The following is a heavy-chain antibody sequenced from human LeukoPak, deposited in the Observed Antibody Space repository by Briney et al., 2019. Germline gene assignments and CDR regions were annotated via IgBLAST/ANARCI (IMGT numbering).Heavy chain of an antibody. CDR2: IYYSGST. J-gene: IGHJ4*02. CDR3: ARVTYYYDSSGYYLDY. Sequence: SETLSLTCTVSGGSISSGGYYWSWIRQHPGKGLEWIGYIYYSGSTNYNPSLKSRVTISVDTSKNQFSLKLSSVTAADTAVYYCARVTYYYDSSGYYLDYWGQGTLVTVSS. V-gene: IGHV4-61*08. CDR1: GGSISSGGYY. D-gene: IGHD3-22*01.